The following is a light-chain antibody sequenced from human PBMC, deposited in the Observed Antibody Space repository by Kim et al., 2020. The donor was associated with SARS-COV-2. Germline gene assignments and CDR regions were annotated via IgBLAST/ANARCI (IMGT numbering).Light chain of an antibody. CDR3: QVWDISVVV. V-gene: IGLV3-9*01. CDR2: RDT. CDR1: NLEDKN. Sequence: SYELTQSLSVSVALGQTANITCGGDNLEDKNLYWYQQKPGQAPVLVIYRDTKRPSGIPERFSGSTSGNTATLTISRVQAGDEADYHCQVWDISVVVFGGGTQLTVL. J-gene: IGLJ2*01.